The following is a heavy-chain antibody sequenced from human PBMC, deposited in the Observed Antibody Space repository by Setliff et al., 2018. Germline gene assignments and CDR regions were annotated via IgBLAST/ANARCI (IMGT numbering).Heavy chain of an antibody. V-gene: IGHV3-23*01. CDR2: ISGSGGST. J-gene: IGHJ4*02. CDR1: GFTFTSYA. Sequence: PGGSLRLSCAASGFTFTSYAMNWVRQAPGKGLEWVSAISGSGGSTDYADSVKGRCTISRDNSKNTLYLRMNGLRGEDTAIYYCAGTCSGSGCYAGLESWGQGTPVTVSS. D-gene: IGHD2-15*01. CDR3: AGTCSGSGCYAGLES.